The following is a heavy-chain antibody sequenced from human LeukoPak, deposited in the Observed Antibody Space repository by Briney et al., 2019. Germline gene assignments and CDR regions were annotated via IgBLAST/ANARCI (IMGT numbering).Heavy chain of an antibody. D-gene: IGHD5-18*01. Sequence: ASVKVSCKASGYIFTGYYMHWVRQAPGQGLEWMGWINSNSGDTNYAQKFQGRVTMTRDTSISTAYMELSRLRSDDTAVYYCARPRRGYSYPFDPWGQGTLVTVSS. CDR1: GYIFTGYY. J-gene: IGHJ5*02. V-gene: IGHV1-2*02. CDR2: INSNSGDT. CDR3: ARPRRGYSYPFDP.